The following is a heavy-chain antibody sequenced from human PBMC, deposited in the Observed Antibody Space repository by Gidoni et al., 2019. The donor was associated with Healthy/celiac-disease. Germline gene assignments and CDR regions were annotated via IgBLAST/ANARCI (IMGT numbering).Heavy chain of an antibody. CDR1: GFTFSSYD. D-gene: IGHD3-22*01. V-gene: IGHV3-13*04. J-gene: IGHJ4*02. Sequence: EVQLVESGGGLVQPGGSLRLSCAASGFTFSSYDMHWVRQATGKGLEWVSAIGTAGDTYYPGSVKGRFTISRENAKNSLYLQMNSLRAGDTAVYYCARDNDSSGFDYWGQGTLVTVSS. CDR2: IGTAGDT. CDR3: ARDNDSSGFDY.